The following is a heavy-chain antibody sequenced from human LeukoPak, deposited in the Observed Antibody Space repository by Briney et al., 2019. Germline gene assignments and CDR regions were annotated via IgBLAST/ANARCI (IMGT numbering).Heavy chain of an antibody. J-gene: IGHJ4*02. Sequence: PGGSLRLSCAASGFTFSSYGMHWVRQAPGKGLEWVAVISYDGSNKYYADSVKGRFTISRDNSKNTLYLQMNSLRAEDTAVYYCAKVLVLVSANRYYFDYWGQGTLVTVSS. D-gene: IGHD2-15*01. CDR2: ISYDGSNK. V-gene: IGHV3-30*18. CDR3: AKVLVLVSANRYYFDY. CDR1: GFTFSSYG.